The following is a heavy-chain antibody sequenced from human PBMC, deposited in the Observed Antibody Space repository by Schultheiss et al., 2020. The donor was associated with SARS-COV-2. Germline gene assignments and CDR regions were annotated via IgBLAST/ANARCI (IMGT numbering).Heavy chain of an antibody. CDR3: ARALAACTNYYYYYYGMDV. Sequence: SETLSLTCTVYGGSFSGYYWSWIRQPPGKGLEWIGEINHSGSTNYNPSLKSRLTISVDTSKNQFSLKLSSVTAADTAVYYCARALAACTNYYYYYYGMDVWGQGTTVTVSS. V-gene: IGHV4-34*01. CDR2: INHSGST. J-gene: IGHJ6*02. CDR1: GGSFSGYY. D-gene: IGHD6-13*01.